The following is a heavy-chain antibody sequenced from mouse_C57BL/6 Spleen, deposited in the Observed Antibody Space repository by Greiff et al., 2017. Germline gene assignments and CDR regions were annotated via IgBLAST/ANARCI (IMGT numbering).Heavy chain of an antibody. J-gene: IGHJ4*01. V-gene: IGHV1-9*01. CDR1: GYTFTGYW. CDR3: ARSSYYYGSSYAMDY. Sequence: VQLQQSGAELMKPGASVKLSCKATGYTFTGYWIEWVKQRPGHGLEWIGAILPGSGSTNYNEKFKGKATFTADTSSNTAYMQLSSLTTENSAIYYCARSSYYYGSSYAMDYWGQGTSVTVSS. D-gene: IGHD1-1*01. CDR2: ILPGSGST.